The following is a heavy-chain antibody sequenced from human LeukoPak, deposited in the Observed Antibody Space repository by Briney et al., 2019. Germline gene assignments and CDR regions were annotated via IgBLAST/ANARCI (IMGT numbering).Heavy chain of an antibody. Sequence: TSETLSLTCTVSGGSISSGDYYWSWIRQPPGKGLEWIGYIYYSGSTYYNPSLKSRVTISVDTSKNQFSLKLSSVTAADTAVYYCARVNYYGSGGYLFDYWGQGTLVTVSS. CDR1: GGSISSGDYY. CDR2: IYYSGST. V-gene: IGHV4-30-4*08. D-gene: IGHD3-10*01. CDR3: ARVNYYGSGGYLFDY. J-gene: IGHJ4*02.